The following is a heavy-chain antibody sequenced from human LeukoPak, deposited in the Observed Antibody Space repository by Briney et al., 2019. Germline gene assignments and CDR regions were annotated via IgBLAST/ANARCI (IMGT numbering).Heavy chain of an antibody. J-gene: IGHJ4*02. D-gene: IGHD3-3*01. CDR1: GFTFSSYS. CDR3: ARDLPPSYDFWSGSDY. V-gene: IGHV3-21*01. Sequence: GGSLRLSCAASGFTFSSYSMNWVRQAPGKGLEWVSSISSSSSYIYYADSVKGRFTISRDNAKNSPYLQMNSLRAEDTAVYYCARDLPPSYDFWSGSDYWGQGTLVTVSS. CDR2: ISSSSSYI.